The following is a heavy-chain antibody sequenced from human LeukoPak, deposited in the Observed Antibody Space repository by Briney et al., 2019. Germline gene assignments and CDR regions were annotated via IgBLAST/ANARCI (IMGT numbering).Heavy chain of an antibody. CDR2: ITYDGSNT. Sequence: GTSLRLSCTASGFIFSTYAFHWVRQAPGKGPEWMAFITYDGSNTYFADSVKGRFTLSRDNSKNALYLQMNSLGPADTAVYYCARPGGYAFDIWGQGTMVTVSS. CDR1: GFIFSTYA. V-gene: IGHV3-30*04. J-gene: IGHJ3*02. CDR3: ARPGGYAFDI. D-gene: IGHD3-10*01.